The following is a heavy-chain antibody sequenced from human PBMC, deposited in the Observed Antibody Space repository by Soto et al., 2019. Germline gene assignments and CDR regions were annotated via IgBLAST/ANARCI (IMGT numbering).Heavy chain of an antibody. CDR3: AKNPRRSTQGWAFGMDV. D-gene: IGHD6-19*01. Sequence: EVQLVETGGGLIQPGGSLRLSCLASGFSVTTNYIIWVRQPPGKGLEWVSTTFTGGSTHYADSVKGRFSISRDNSKNTVYLQMNIWRGEDTAAYYCAKNPRRSTQGWAFGMDVCGQGTTVSVSS. V-gene: IGHV3-53*02. CDR1: GFSVTTNY. J-gene: IGHJ6*02. CDR2: TFTGGST.